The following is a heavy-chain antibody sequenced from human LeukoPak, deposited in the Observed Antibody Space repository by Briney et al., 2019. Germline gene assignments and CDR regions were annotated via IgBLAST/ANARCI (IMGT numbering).Heavy chain of an antibody. Sequence: SETLSLTCSVSGSSIGRHYWTWIRQPPGKGLEWIGYTHFSGSSNYNPSLKSRATTSLDRAKNQISLTLTSVTAADTAVYFCARESPLRFIDYWGQGTLVTVSS. J-gene: IGHJ4*02. CDR2: THFSGSS. V-gene: IGHV4-59*11. D-gene: IGHD5-12*01. CDR3: ARESPLRFIDY. CDR1: GSSIGRHY.